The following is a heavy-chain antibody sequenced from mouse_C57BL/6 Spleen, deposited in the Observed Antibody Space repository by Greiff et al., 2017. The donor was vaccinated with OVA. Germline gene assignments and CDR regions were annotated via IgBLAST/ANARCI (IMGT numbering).Heavy chain of an antibody. CDR3: AKEILAYDYDGGDY. CDR2: INPSNGGT. CDR1: GYTFTSYW. D-gene: IGHD2-4*01. V-gene: IGHV1-53*01. Sequence: QVQLQQLGTELVKPGASVKLSCKASGYTFTSYWMHWVKQRPGPGLEWIGNINPSNGGTNYNEKFKSKATLTVAKSSSTTYIQLISRTSDDSAVYYCAKEILAYDYDGGDYWGQGTSDTVSS. J-gene: IGHJ4*01.